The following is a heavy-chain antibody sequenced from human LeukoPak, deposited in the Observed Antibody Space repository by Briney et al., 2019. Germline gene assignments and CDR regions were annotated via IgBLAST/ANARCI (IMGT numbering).Heavy chain of an antibody. CDR3: ARARGTMVRDYYYYYGMDV. CDR1: GGSISSSNW. V-gene: IGHV4-4*02. Sequence: PSGTLSLTCAVSGGSISSSNWWSWVHQPPGKGLEWIGEIYHSGSTNYNPSLKSRVTISVDKSKNQFSLKLSSVTAADTAVYYCARARGTMVRDYYYYYGMDVWGKGTTVTVSS. D-gene: IGHD3-10*01. CDR2: IYHSGST. J-gene: IGHJ6*04.